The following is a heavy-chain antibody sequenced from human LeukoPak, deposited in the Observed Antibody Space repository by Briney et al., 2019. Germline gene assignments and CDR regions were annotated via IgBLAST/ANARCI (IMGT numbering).Heavy chain of an antibody. V-gene: IGHV4-34*01. CDR2: IYYSGST. J-gene: IGHJ4*02. Sequence: SETLSLTCAVYGGSFNGYYWGWIRQPPGKGLEWIGSIYYSGSTYYNPSLKSRVTISVDTSKNQFSLKLSSVTAADTAVYYCASTVVRGSEFDYWGQGTLVTVSS. D-gene: IGHD2-21*01. CDR3: ASTVVRGSEFDY. CDR1: GGSFNGYY.